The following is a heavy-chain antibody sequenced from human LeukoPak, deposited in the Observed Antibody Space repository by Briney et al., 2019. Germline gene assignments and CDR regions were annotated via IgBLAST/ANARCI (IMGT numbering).Heavy chain of an antibody. J-gene: IGHJ3*02. CDR1: GGSISSYY. CDR2: IYYSGST. CDR3: ARARRNVFDI. V-gene: IGHV4-59*01. Sequence: SETLSLTCTVSGGSISSYYWSWIRQPPGKGLEWIGYIYYSGSTNYNPSLKSRVTISVDTSKNQFSLKLSSVTAADTAVYYCARARRNVFDIWGQGTMVTVSS.